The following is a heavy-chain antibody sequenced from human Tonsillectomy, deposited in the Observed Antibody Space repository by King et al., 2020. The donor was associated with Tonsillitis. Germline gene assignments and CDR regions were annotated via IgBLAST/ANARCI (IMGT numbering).Heavy chain of an antibody. CDR2: ISYGGSNK. V-gene: IGHV3-30*18. D-gene: IGHD1-26*01. J-gene: IGHJ3*02. CDR3: AKGLYRGDDAFDI. CDR1: GFTFSSYG. Sequence: VQLVESGGGVVQPGRSLRLSCAASGFTFSSYGMHWVRQAPGKGLEWVAVISYGGSNKYYADSVKGRFTISRDNSKNTLYLQMNSLRAEDTAVYYCAKGLYRGDDAFDIWGQGTMVTVSS.